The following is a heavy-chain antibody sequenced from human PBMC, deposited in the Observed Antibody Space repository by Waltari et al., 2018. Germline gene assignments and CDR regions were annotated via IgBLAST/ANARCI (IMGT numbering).Heavy chain of an antibody. CDR3: AGDLLVIATY. Sequence: QVQLQESGPGLVKPSGTLSLTCAVSGGSISSSNWWSWVRQPPGKRLEWNVEIYHSGSTTLNPPLKSRVTISVDKSKHQFSLKLSSVTAADTAVYYCAGDLLVIATYWGQGTLVTVSS. V-gene: IGHV4-4*02. D-gene: IGHD2-21*01. CDR2: IYHSGST. J-gene: IGHJ4*02. CDR1: GGSISSSNW.